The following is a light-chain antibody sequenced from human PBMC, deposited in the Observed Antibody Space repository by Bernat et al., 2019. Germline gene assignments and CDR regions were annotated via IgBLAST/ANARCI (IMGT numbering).Light chain of an antibody. V-gene: IGKV1-33*01. CDR1: QDISNS. CDR3: QQYDSLPLT. Sequence: DIQMTQSPSSLSASVGDRVTITCQASQDISNSLSWCQQKPGKAPKLLIYDASSLETGVPSRFSGSGSGTDFTFTISSLQPEDIATYYCQQYDSLPLTFGGGTKVEIK. J-gene: IGKJ4*01. CDR2: DAS.